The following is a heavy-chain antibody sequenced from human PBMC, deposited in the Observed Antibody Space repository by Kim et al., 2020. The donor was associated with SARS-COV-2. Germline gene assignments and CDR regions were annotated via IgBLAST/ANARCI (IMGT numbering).Heavy chain of an antibody. CDR1: GGSFSGYY. D-gene: IGHD1-26*01. CDR3: ARGRVGATERGNNWFDP. Sequence: SETLSLTCAVYGGSFSGYYWSWIRQPPGKGLEWIGEINHSGSTNYNPSLKSRVTISVDTSKNQFSLKLSSVTAADTAVYYCARGRVGATERGNNWFDPWGQGTLVTVSS. CDR2: INHSGST. V-gene: IGHV4-34*01. J-gene: IGHJ5*02.